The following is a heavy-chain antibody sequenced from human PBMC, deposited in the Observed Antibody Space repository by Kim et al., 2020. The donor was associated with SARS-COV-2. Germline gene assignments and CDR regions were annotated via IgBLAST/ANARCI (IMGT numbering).Heavy chain of an antibody. J-gene: IGHJ5*02. D-gene: IGHD4-4*01. CDR2: TYYRSKWYY. CDR1: GDSVSSDSAT. V-gene: IGHV6-1*01. Sequence: SQTLSLTCVISGDSVSSDSATWHWIRQSPSRGLEWLGRTYYRSKWYYDYAVSVESRMTINPDASKNQFFLQLISVTPEDTAVYYCARSGDRVNTGGFDPWGQGTLVTVSS. CDR3: ARSGDRVNTGGFDP.